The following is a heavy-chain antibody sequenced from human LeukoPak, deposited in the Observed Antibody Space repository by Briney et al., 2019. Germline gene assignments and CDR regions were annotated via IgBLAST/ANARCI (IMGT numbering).Heavy chain of an antibody. V-gene: IGHV1-69*04. D-gene: IGHD6-13*01. J-gene: IGHJ4*02. CDR1: GGTFSSYA. CDR2: IIPTLGIA. Sequence: GASVKVSCKASGGTFSSYAISWVRQAPGQGLEWMGRIIPTLGIANYAQKFQGRVTITADKSTSTAYMELSSLRSEDTAVYYCARVPIAAAPYFDYWGQGTLVTVSS. CDR3: ARVPIAAAPYFDY.